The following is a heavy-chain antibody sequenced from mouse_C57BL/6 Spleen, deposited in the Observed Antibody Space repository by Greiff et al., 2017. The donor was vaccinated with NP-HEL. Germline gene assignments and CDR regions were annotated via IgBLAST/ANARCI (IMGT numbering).Heavy chain of an antibody. J-gene: IGHJ4*01. D-gene: IGHD1-1*01. CDR1: GYTFTDYY. CDR3: ARDYYGSSYDAMDY. CDR2: IYPGSGNT. Sequence: QVHVKQSGAELVRPGASVKLSCKASGYTFTDYYINWVKQRPGQGLEWIARIYPGSGNTYYNEKFKGKATLTAEKSSSTAYMQLSSLTSEDSAVYFCARDYYGSSYDAMDYWGQGTSVTVSS. V-gene: IGHV1-76*01.